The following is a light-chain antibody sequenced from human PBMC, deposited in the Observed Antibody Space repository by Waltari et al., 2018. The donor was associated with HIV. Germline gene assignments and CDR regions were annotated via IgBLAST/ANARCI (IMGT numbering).Light chain of an antibody. Sequence: DIQMTQSPSSLSASVGDRVPITCRASQSISSYLNWYQHKPGKAPKLLIYAASSLRSGVPSRFSGSGSGTDFTLTISSLQPEDFATYYCQQSYNTPPLFGQGTRLEIK. CDR1: QSISSY. V-gene: IGKV1-39*01. J-gene: IGKJ5*01. CDR3: QQSYNTPPL. CDR2: AAS.